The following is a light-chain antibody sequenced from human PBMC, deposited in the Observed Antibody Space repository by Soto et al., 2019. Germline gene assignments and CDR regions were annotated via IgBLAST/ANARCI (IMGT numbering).Light chain of an antibody. CDR1: QSVSSN. CDR3: HQYNIWPPRT. Sequence: EIVMTQSPATLSVSPGERATLSCRACQSVSSNLAWYQQKPGQAPRLLIYRASTRATGIPARFSGRGSGTEFTLTISSLQSEDFAVYYCHQYNIWPPRTFGLGPKVEI. V-gene: IGKV3-15*01. J-gene: IGKJ1*01. CDR2: RAS.